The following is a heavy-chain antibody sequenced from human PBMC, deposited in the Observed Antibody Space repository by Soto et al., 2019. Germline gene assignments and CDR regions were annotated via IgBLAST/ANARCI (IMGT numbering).Heavy chain of an antibody. V-gene: IGHV1-18*01. CDR2: ISAYNGNT. CDR1: GYTFTSYG. CDR3: ARDTYYDFWSGSRGNYYYYMDV. D-gene: IGHD3-3*01. J-gene: IGHJ6*03. Sequence: QVQLVQSGAEVKKPGASVKVSCKASGYTFTSYGISWVRQAPGQGLEWMGWISAYNGNTNYAQKLQGRVIMTTDTSTSTAYMELRSRREDDTDVNYCARDTYYDFWSGSRGNYYYYMDVWGEGTTVTVSS.